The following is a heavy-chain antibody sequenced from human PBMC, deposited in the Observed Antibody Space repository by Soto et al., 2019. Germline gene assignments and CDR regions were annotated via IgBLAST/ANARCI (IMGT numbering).Heavy chain of an antibody. CDR3: ASSPLRRYSGSYYALPMDV. J-gene: IGHJ6*02. CDR2: IIPIFGTA. Sequence: GASVKVSCKASGGTFSSYAISWVRQAPGQGLEWMGGIIPIFGTANYAQKFQGRVTITADKSTSTAYMELSSLRSEDTAVYYCASSPLRRYSGSYYALPMDVWGQGTTVTVSS. D-gene: IGHD1-26*01. CDR1: GGTFSSYA. V-gene: IGHV1-69*06.